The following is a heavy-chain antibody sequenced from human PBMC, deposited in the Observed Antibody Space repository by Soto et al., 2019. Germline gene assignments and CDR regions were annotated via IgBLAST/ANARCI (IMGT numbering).Heavy chain of an antibody. D-gene: IGHD5-12*01. V-gene: IGHV1-69*04. Sequence: GTSVKLSCEACGGSFRSYTISCVRQAPRQGLEWMGRIIPILGIANYAQKFQGRVTITADKSTSTAYMELSSLGSEDTAVYYCARDKGDIVATYYSYYMDVWGKGTTVTVSS. CDR2: IIPILGIA. J-gene: IGHJ6*03. CDR3: ARDKGDIVATYYSYYMDV. CDR1: GGSFRSYT.